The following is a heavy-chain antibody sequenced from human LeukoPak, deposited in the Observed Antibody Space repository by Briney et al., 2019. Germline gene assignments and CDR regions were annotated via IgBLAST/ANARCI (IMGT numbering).Heavy chain of an antibody. J-gene: IGHJ6*02. CDR1: GGSFSGYY. D-gene: IGHD2-21*02. V-gene: IGHV4-34*01. CDR3: ARGIVVVTAIPNYYYYGMDV. Sequence: PSETLSLTCAVYGGSFSGYYWSWIRQPPGKGLEWIGGINHSGSTNYNPSLKSRVTISVDTSKNQSSLKLSSVTAADTAVYYCARGIVVVTAIPNYYYYGMDVWGQGTTVTVSS. CDR2: INHSGST.